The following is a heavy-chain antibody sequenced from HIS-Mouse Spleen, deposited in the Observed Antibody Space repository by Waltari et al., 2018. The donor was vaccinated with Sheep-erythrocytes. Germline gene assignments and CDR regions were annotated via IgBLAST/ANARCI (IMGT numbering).Heavy chain of an antibody. CDR3: ARGAFDI. CDR2: LSYDGSNK. CDR1: GFTFSSYA. V-gene: IGHV3-30-3*01. J-gene: IGHJ3*02. Sequence: QVQLVESGGGVVQPGRSLRLSCAASGFTFSSYAMHWVRQAPGKGMGWVSVLSYDGSNKYYAAAVKGRFTISRDNSKNTLYLQMNSLGAEDTAVYYCARGAFDIWGQGTMVTVSS.